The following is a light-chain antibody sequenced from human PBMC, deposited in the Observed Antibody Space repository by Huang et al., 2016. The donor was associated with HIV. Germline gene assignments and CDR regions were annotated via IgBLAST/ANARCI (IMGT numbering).Light chain of an antibody. CDR2: WAS. J-gene: IGKJ1*01. CDR3: QQYFDVPWT. CDR1: QSLLFRSNNKNY. Sequence: IAMTQSPDSLAVSLGETATINCKSSQSLLFRSNNKNYLAWYQQKPGQPPTLLMSWASTRGSGVPSRFSGGGSGTDFTLTISSLQAEDVAVYFCQQYFDVPWTFGRGTKVEIK. V-gene: IGKV4-1*01.